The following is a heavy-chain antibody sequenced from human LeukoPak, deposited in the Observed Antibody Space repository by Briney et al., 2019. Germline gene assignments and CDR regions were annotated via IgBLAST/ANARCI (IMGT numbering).Heavy chain of an antibody. J-gene: IGHJ5*02. D-gene: IGHD2-15*01. CDR1: GDTFSGFA. V-gene: IGHV1-8*02. CDR3: ARAYCSGGACRPSFDP. CDR2: MNPNSGNT. Sequence: ASVKASCKASGDTFSGFAISWVRQAPGQGLEWMGWMNPNSGNTGYAQKFQGRVTMTRNTSISTAYMELSSLRSEDTAVYYCARAYCSGGACRPSFDPWGQGTLVTVSS.